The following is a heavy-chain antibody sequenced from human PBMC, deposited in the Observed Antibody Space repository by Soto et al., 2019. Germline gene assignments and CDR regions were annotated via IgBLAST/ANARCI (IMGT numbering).Heavy chain of an antibody. D-gene: IGHD2-8*01. CDR1: GYTFTGYF. Sequence: VASVKVSCKASGYTFTGYFIHWVRQSPGQGLEWMGWINPNSGGTTYAQKFQGRVSMTRDTSINTAYMELSRLTSDDTAVYYCARVTLKAGNWYDPWGQGTLVTVSS. CDR2: INPNSGGT. CDR3: ARVTLKAGNWYDP. V-gene: IGHV1-2*02. J-gene: IGHJ5*02.